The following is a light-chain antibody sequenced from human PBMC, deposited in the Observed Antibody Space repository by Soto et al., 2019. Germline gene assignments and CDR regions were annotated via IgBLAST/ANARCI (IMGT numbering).Light chain of an antibody. CDR3: QKYTTAPRT. V-gene: IGKV1-27*01. CDR2: ASS. J-gene: IGKJ1*01. CDR1: QSIANY. Sequence: DIQMTQSPSSLSASVGDRVTITCRASQSIANYLAWDQQKPGKVPKLLIYASSTLQSGVPSRFSGGGSGTEFSLTISSLQYEDVATFYCQKYTTAPRTFGQGTKVYIK.